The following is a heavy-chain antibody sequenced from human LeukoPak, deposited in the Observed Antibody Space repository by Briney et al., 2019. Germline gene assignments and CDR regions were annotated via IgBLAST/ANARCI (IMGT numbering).Heavy chain of an antibody. D-gene: IGHD3-10*01. CDR2: IIPVLGTT. Sequence: SVEVSCKASGGTFSRYAISWVRQAPGQGLEWMGGIIPVLGTTNYAQTFQNKVTITADESTSTTYVELSSLTSEDTAVYYCATSGGDYYYYSLDVWGKGTPVTISS. CDR1: GGTFSRYA. V-gene: IGHV1-69*01. CDR3: ATSGGDYYYYSLDV. J-gene: IGHJ6*03.